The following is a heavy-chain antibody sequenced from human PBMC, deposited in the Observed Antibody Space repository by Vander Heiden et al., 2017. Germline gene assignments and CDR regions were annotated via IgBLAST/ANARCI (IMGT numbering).Heavy chain of an antibody. CDR2: IDWDDDK. J-gene: IGHJ3*02. V-gene: IGHV2-70*01. D-gene: IGHD1-26*01. CDR1: GFSLSTSGMC. CDR3: ARRIGGATLDAFDI. Sequence: QVTLRESGPALVKPTQTLTLTCTFSGFSLSTSGMCVSWIRQPPGKALEWLALIDWDDDKYYSTALKTRLTISKDTSKNQVVLTMTNMDPVDTATYYCARRIGGATLDAFDIWGQGTMVTVSS.